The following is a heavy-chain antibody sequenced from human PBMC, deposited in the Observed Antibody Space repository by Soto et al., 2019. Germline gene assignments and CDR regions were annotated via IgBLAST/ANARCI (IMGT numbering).Heavy chain of an antibody. Sequence: GGSLRLSCAASGFTFGTYGMHWVRQAPGKGLEWLAVISHDGVNKYYADSVKGRFTISRDNSRNTLFLQMNSLRAEDTALYYCAKDHQDSSQDYWGQGALVTVS. J-gene: IGHJ4*02. CDR2: ISHDGVNK. D-gene: IGHD3-22*01. V-gene: IGHV3-30*18. CDR3: AKDHQDSSQDY. CDR1: GFTFGTYG.